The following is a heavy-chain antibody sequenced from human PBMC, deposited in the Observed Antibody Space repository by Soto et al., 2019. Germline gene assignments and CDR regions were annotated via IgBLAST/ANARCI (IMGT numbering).Heavy chain of an antibody. CDR3: VISLGWLQYIWFDP. V-gene: IGHV4-34*01. Sequence: PSETLSLACAVYGGSFSGYYWAWIRQPPGKGLEWIGEINQRRSTSYNPSLKRRVTMSIDTSKNQFSLHLSSVTPADTAVYYWVISLGWLQYIWFDPWGQGIPVTVSS. CDR1: GGSFSGYY. D-gene: IGHD3-16*01. CDR2: INQRRST. J-gene: IGHJ5*02.